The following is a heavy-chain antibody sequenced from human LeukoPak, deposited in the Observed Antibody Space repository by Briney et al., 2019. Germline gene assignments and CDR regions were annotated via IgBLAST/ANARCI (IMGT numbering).Heavy chain of an antibody. CDR2: IRSKAYGGTT. V-gene: IGHV3-49*03. CDR3: TRSQYYYDSSGYYYGDY. J-gene: IGHJ4*02. CDR1: GFTFGDYA. D-gene: IGHD3-22*01. Sequence: GGSLRLSCTASGFTFGDYAMSWFRQAPGKGLEWVGFIRSKAYGGTTEYAASVKGRFTISRDDSKSIAYLQMNSLKTEDTAVYYCTRSQYYYDSSGYYYGDYWGQGTLVTVSS.